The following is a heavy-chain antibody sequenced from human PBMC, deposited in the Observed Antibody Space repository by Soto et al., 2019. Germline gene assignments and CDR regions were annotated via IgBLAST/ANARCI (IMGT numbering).Heavy chain of an antibody. D-gene: IGHD2-8*02. CDR2: ISAYNGNT. CDR1: GYTFTSYG. Sequence: WASVKVSCKASGYTFTSYGISWVRQAPGQGLEWMGWISAYNGNTNYAQKLQGRVTMTTDTSTSTAYMELRSLRSDDTAVYYCARDSLVANLYNWFDPWGQGTLVTVSS. V-gene: IGHV1-18*01. CDR3: ARDSLVANLYNWFDP. J-gene: IGHJ5*02.